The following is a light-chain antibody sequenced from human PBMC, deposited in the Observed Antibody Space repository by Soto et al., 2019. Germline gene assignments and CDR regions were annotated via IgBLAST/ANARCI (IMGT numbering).Light chain of an antibody. CDR3: LSYTSTTMYV. V-gene: IGLV2-14*03. J-gene: IGLJ1*01. Sequence: QSVLTQPASVSGSPGQSITISCTGSSSDIGYYNYVSWYQHHPGKAPQLIIFDVVNRPSGVSNRFSGSKSGNTASLTIFGLQAEDEADYYCLSYTSTTMYVFVTGTKLTVL. CDR2: DVV. CDR1: SSDIGYYNY.